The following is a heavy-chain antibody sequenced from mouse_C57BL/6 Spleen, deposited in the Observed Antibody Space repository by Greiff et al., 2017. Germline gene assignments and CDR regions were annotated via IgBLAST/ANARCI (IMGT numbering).Heavy chain of an antibody. CDR1: GYTFTDYY. J-gene: IGHJ1*03. D-gene: IGHD1-1*01. CDR3: AREHYYGSSSHWYFDV. CDR2: IYPGSGNT. Sequence: VQLQQSGAELVRPGASVKLSCKASGYTFTDYYINWVKQRPGQGLEWIARIYPGSGNTYYNEKFKGKATLTAEKSSSTAYMQLSSLTSEDSAVYFCAREHYYGSSSHWYFDVWGTGTTVTVSS. V-gene: IGHV1-76*01.